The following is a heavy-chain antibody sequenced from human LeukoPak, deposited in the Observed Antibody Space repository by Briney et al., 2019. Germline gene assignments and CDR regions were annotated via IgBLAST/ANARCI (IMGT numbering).Heavy chain of an antibody. D-gene: IGHD3-22*01. CDR2: ISVRSNYR. J-gene: IGHJ4*02. Sequence: GGSLRLSCAASGYTFSDFSVNWVRQAPGKGLEWVSSISVRSNYRYYADSVRGRFTIPRDDARDSLFLQMNSLRAEDTAVYFCVRLMRNSERSDYYYYYDYWGQGTLVTVSS. V-gene: IGHV3-21*01. CDR3: VRLMRNSERSDYYYYYDY. CDR1: GYTFSDFS.